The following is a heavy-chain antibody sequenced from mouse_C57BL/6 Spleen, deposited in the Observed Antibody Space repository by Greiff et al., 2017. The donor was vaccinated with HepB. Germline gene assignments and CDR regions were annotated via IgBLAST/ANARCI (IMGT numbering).Heavy chain of an antibody. J-gene: IGHJ2*01. D-gene: IGHD2-3*01. CDR3: ARGDGYYDY. V-gene: IGHV1-55*01. CDR1: GYTGKSYW. Sequence: QVQLKHHRDELVKPGASVKMSCQASGYTGKSYWITWVKQRPGQGLEWIGDIYPGSGSTNYNEKFKSKATVTVDTSSSTAYMQLSSLTSEDSAVYYCARGDGYYDYWGQGTTLTVSS. CDR2: IYPGSGST.